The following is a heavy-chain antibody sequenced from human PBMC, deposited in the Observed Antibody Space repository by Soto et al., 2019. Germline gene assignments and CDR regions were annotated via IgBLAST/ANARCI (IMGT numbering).Heavy chain of an antibody. V-gene: IGHV3-30*18. CDR2: ISYDGSNK. D-gene: IGHD5-18*01. CDR1: GFTFSSYG. J-gene: IGHJ4*02. Sequence: PGGSLRLSCAASGFTFSSYGMHWVRQAPGKGLEWVAVISYDGSNKYYADSVKGRFTISRDNSKNTLYLQMNSLRAEDTAVYYCAKGSTAMTYFEYWGQGTLVTVSS. CDR3: AKGSTAMTYFEY.